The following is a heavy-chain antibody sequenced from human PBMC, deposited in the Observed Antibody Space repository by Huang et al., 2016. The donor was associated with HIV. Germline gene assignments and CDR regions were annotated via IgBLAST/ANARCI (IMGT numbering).Heavy chain of an antibody. CDR3: TTDKVINMIRGVISDFDY. Sequence: EWVGRSRGNSADYAAPVRGRFNISRDDSKKTLYLQMTSLTTEDTAVYYCTTDKVINMIRGVISDFDYWGQGTLVTVSS. CDR2: SRGNSA. J-gene: IGHJ4*02. V-gene: IGHV3-15*07. D-gene: IGHD3-10*01.